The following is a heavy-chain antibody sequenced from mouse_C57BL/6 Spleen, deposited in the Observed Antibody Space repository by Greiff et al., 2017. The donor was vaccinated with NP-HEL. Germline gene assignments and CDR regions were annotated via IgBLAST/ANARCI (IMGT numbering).Heavy chain of an antibody. CDR2: ISYSGST. CDR1: GYSITSGYD. J-gene: IGHJ4*01. V-gene: IGHV3-1*01. D-gene: IGHD2-2*01. Sequence: EVKLQESGPGMVKPSQSLSLTCTVTGYSITSGYDWHWIRHFPGNKLEWMSYISYSGSTNYNPSLKSRISITHDTSTNHFFLKRKSVKTEETATYECAREGNDGAMDYWGQGTSVTVSS. CDR3: AREGNDGAMDY.